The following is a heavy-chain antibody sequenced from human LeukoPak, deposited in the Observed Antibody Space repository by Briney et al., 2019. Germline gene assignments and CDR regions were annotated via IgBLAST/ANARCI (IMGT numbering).Heavy chain of an antibody. J-gene: IGHJ4*02. V-gene: IGHV3-15*01. D-gene: IGHD3-10*01. CDR3: ADYRDYSGTHFDY. CDR2: IKTTSDGGTR. CDR1: GFIFSNAW. Sequence: PGGSLRLSCEASGFIFSNAWMKWIRQVPGRGLEWLGRIKTTSDGGTRDYAAPLEGRFTISRDDSKNTLYLQMNSLKSDDTGVYYCADYRDYSGTHFDYWGQGTLVTVSS.